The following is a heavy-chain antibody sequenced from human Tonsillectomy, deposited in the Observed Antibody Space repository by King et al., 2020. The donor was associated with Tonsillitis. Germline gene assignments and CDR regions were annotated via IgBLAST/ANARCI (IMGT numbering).Heavy chain of an antibody. CDR1: GFSFSTYS. Sequence: VQLVESGGGLVKPGGSLRLSCVASGFSFSTYSMNWVRQAPGKGLEWVSSISSSSDSIYYADSVKGRFNISRDNAKKSLYLQMSSMSAEDTALYYCARNHRCGDADYWGQGTLVTVSS. J-gene: IGHJ4*02. CDR2: ISSSSDSI. V-gene: IGHV3-21*01. D-gene: IGHD7-27*01. CDR3: ARNHRCGDADY.